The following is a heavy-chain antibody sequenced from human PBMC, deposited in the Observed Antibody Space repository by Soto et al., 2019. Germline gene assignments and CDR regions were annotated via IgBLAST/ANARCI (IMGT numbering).Heavy chain of an antibody. J-gene: IGHJ3*02. CDR1: GGSISSYY. CDR3: ATTPSGVTRDLGTSDI. D-gene: IGHD2-21*02. CDR2: IYYSGST. Sequence: SETLSLTCTVSGGSISSYYWSWIRQPPGKGLEWIGYIYYSGSTNYNPSLKSRVTISVDTSKNQFSLKLSSVTAADTAVYYCATTPSGVTRDLGTSDIWGQGTMVTLSS. V-gene: IGHV4-59*01.